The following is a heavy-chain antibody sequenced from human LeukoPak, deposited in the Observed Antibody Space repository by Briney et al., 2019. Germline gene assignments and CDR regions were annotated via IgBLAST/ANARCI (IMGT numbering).Heavy chain of an antibody. V-gene: IGHV1-8*03. Sequence: ASVKVSCKASGYTFANYDINWVRQATGQGLEWMGWINPHSGNTGYAQKFQGRVSFTRDTSIGTAYVELSNLTSDDTAMYYCARADWKLLQGLAYWGQGTMVTVSS. J-gene: IGHJ4*02. D-gene: IGHD1-1*01. CDR2: INPHSGNT. CDR3: ARADWKLLQGLAY. CDR1: GYTFANYD.